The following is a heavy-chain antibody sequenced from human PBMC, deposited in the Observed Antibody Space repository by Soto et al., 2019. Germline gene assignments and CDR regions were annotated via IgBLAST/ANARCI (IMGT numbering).Heavy chain of an antibody. CDR1: GGTFSSYT. V-gene: IGHV1-69*02. J-gene: IGHJ1*01. CDR2: IIPILGIA. Sequence: QVQLVQSGAEVKKPGSSVKVSCKASGGTFSSYTISWVRQAPGQGLEWMGRIIPILGIANYAQKFQGRVTITADKATGTAYMELSSLRSEDTAVYYCARGGSYSSGWYEYFQHWGQGTLVTVSS. D-gene: IGHD6-19*01. CDR3: ARGGSYSSGWYEYFQH.